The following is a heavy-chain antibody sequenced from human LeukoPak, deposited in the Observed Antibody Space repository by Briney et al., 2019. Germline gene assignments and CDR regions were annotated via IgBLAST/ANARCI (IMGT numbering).Heavy chain of an antibody. V-gene: IGHV1-2*04. CDR3: ARSARRLRYFDWLSF. D-gene: IGHD3-9*01. Sequence: ASVKVFCKASGYTFTGYYMHWVRQAPGQGLERMGWINPNSGGTNYAQKFQGWVTMTRDTSISTAYMELSRLRSDDTAVYYCARSARRLRYFDWLSFWGQGTLVTVSS. J-gene: IGHJ4*02. CDR2: INPNSGGT. CDR1: GYTFTGYY.